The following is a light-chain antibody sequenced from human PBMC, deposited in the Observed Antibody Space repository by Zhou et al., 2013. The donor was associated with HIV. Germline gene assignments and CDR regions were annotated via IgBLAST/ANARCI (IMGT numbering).Light chain of an antibody. CDR2: AAS. Sequence: DIQMTQSPSSLSASVGDRVTITCRASQDIIHYVAWFQQKPGKAPKSLIYAASSLQSGVPSKFSGSGSGTDFTLTISRLEPEDFAVYYCQQYGSSPRFTFGPGTKVDIK. V-gene: IGKV1-16*02. J-gene: IGKJ3*01. CDR1: QDIIHY. CDR3: QQYGSSPRFT.